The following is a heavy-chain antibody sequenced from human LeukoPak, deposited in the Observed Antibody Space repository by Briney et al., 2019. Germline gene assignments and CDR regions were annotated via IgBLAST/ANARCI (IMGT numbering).Heavy chain of an antibody. D-gene: IGHD4-23*01. Sequence: ASVKVSCKASGSTFSSYDISWVRQAPGQGLEWMGGIIPIFGTANYAQKFQGRVTITTDESTSTAYMEPSSLRSEDTAVYYCAMDTVVTLSLPYYYMDVWGKGTTVTVS. CDR2: IIPIFGTA. J-gene: IGHJ6*03. CDR3: AMDTVVTLSLPYYYMDV. V-gene: IGHV1-69*05. CDR1: GSTFSSYD.